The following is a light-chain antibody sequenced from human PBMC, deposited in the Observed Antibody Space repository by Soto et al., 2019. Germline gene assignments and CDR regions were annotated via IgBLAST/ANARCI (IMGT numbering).Light chain of an antibody. V-gene: IGKV3-20*01. Sequence: EIVLTHSPGTLSLSPGERATLSCRASQSVSSSYLAWYQQKPGQAPRLLIYGASSRATGIPDRFSGSGSGTDFTLTISGLEPEDFAVYYCQQYGSSPTFGGGTKVDIK. CDR2: GAS. CDR3: QQYGSSPT. CDR1: QSVSSSY. J-gene: IGKJ4*01.